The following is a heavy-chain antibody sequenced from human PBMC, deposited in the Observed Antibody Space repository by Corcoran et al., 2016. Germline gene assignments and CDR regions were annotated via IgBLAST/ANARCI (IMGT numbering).Heavy chain of an antibody. Sequence: QVQLVESGGGVVQSGRSLRLSCAAPGFEFNTYAMHWVRQAPGKGLEWVAFIWSNGINKYYGDSVKGRFTISRDNSKNTHYLQMDSLRAEDTAVYYWAGDPPGSGDAFHIWGQGTRVTVSS. D-gene: IGHD1-26*01. V-gene: IGHV3-33*01. CDR3: AGDPPGSGDAFHI. CDR1: GFEFNTYA. J-gene: IGHJ3*02. CDR2: IWSNGINK.